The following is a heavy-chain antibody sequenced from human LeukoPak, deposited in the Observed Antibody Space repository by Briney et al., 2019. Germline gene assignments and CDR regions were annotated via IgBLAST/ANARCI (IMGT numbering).Heavy chain of an antibody. CDR3: ARDYRLGYFDY. V-gene: IGHV4-34*01. J-gene: IGHJ4*02. CDR2: INHSGST. D-gene: IGHD3-10*01. CDR1: GGSFSGYY. Sequence: SETLSLTCAVYGGSFSGYYWSCIRQPPGKGLEWIGEINHSGSTNYNPSLKSRVTISVDTSKNQFSLKLSSVTAADTAVYYCARDYRLGYFDYWGQGTLVTVSS.